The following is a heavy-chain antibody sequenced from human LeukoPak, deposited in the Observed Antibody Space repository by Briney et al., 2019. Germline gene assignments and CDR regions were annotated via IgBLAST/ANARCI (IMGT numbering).Heavy chain of an antibody. Sequence: SVKVSCKASGGTFSSYAISWVRQAPGQGLEWMGRIIPIFGTANYAQKFQGRVTITTDESTSTAYMELSSLRSEDTAVYYCARGPPTRNGYYCYFDYWGQGTLVTVSS. CDR3: ARGPPTRNGYYCYFDY. V-gene: IGHV1-69*05. J-gene: IGHJ4*02. D-gene: IGHD3-22*01. CDR1: GGTFSSYA. CDR2: IIPIFGTA.